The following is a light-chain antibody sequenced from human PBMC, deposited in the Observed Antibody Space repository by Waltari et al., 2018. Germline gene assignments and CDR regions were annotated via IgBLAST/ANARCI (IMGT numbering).Light chain of an antibody. CDR1: SSNIGRTS. CDR3: AAWDDRLSGVV. J-gene: IGLJ2*01. Sequence: QSVLTPPPSASRTPGQRVTISCSGGSSNIGRTSVFCYQHVAGTAPKLLIYRDNQRPSGVPDRFSGSKSGTSAALAISGLRSEDEADYYCAAWDDRLSGVVFGGGTELTVL. CDR2: RDN. V-gene: IGLV1-47*01.